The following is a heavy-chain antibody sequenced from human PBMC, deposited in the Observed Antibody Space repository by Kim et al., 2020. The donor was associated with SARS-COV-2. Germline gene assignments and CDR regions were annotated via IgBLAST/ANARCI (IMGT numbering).Heavy chain of an antibody. CDR1: GFTFDDYA. Sequence: GGSLRLSCAASGFTFDDYAMHWARQAPGKGLEWVSGISWNSGSIGYADSVKGRFTISRDNAKNSLYLQMNSLRAEDTALYYCAKGGAGGGSYTRYGWFDPWGQGTLVTVSS. CDR3: AKGGAGGGSYTRYGWFDP. V-gene: IGHV3-9*01. D-gene: IGHD3-16*01. J-gene: IGHJ5*02. CDR2: ISWNSGSI.